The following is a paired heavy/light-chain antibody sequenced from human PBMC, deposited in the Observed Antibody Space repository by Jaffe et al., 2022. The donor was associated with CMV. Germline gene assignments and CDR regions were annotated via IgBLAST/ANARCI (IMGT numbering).Light chain of an antibody. CDR2: WAS. CDR3: QQYYSTPPT. Sequence: DIVMTQSPDSLAVSLGERATINCKSSQSVLYSSNNKNYLAWYQQKPGQPPKLLIYWASTRESGVPDRFSGSGSGTDFTLTISSLQAEDVAVYYCQQYYSTPPTFGPGTKVDIK. J-gene: IGKJ3*01. CDR1: QSVLYSSNNKNY. V-gene: IGKV4-1*01.
Heavy chain of an antibody. V-gene: IGHV1-69*09. CDR3: ARAADTAMVTSLDLGY. CDR1: GGTFSSYA. D-gene: IGHD5-18*01. Sequence: QVQLVQSGAEVKKPGSSVKVSCKASGGTFSSYAISWVRQAPGQGLEWMGRIIPILGIANYAQKFQGRVTITADKSTSTAYMELSSLRSEDTAVYYCARAADTAMVTSLDLGYWGQGTLVTVSS. CDR2: IIPILGIA. J-gene: IGHJ4*02.